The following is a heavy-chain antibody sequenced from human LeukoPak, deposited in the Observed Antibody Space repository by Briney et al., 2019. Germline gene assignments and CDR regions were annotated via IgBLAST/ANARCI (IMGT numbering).Heavy chain of an antibody. CDR3: ARLSGESTIYDY. V-gene: IGHV3-30*02. Sequence: GGSLRLSCAASGFTFSSYGMHWVRQAPGKGLEWVAFIRYDGSNKYYADSVKGRFTISRDNSKNTLYLQMNSLRVEDTAVYYCARLSGESTIYDYWGQGALVTVSS. CDR2: IRYDGSNK. J-gene: IGHJ4*02. D-gene: IGHD5/OR15-5a*01. CDR1: GFTFSSYG.